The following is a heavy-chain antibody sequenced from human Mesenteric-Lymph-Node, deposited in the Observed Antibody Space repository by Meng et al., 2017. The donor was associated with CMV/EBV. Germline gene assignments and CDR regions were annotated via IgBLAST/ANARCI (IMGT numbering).Heavy chain of an antibody. CDR1: GYTFTGYY. V-gene: IGHV1-2*02. CDR2: INPNSGGT. CDR3: ARGPGDLGELSLIYWTFDY. J-gene: IGHJ4*02. D-gene: IGHD3-16*02. Sequence: ASVKVSCKASGYTFTGYYMHWVRQAPGQGLEWMGWINPNSGGTNYAQKFQGRVTMTRDTSISTAYMELNRLRSDDTAVYYCARGPGDLGELSLIYWTFDYWGQGTLVTVSS.